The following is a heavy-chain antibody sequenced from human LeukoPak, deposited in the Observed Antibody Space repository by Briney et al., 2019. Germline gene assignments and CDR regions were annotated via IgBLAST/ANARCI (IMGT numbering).Heavy chain of an antibody. CDR1: GGSFSGYY. CDR2: INHSGST. V-gene: IGHV4-34*01. D-gene: IGHD6-13*01. Sequence: SETLSLTCAVYGGSFSGYYWSWIRQPPGKGLEWIGEINHSGSTNYNPSLKSRVTISVDTSKNQFSLKLSSVTAADTAVYYCVRIYSSSWYVGFVRSYYYMDVWGKGTTVTVSS. CDR3: VRIYSSSWYVGFVRSYYYMDV. J-gene: IGHJ6*03.